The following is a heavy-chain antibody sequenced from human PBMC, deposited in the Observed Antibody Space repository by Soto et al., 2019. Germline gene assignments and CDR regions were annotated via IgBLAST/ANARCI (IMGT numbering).Heavy chain of an antibody. CDR3: ARGGGNSLY. J-gene: IGHJ4*02. D-gene: IGHD2-21*02. CDR2: INPSGGST. CDR1: GYTFTSYY. Sequence: QVQLVQSGAEVKKPGASVKVSCKASGYTFTSYYMHWVRQAPGQGLEWMGIINPSGGSTSYAQKSQVRVTMTRDTPTSTVDMELSSVRSEDTSVYYCARGGGNSLYWGQGTLVTVSS. V-gene: IGHV1-46*03.